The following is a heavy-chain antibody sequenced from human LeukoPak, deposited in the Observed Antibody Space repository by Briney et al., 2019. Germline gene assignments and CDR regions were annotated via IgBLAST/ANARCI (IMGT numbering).Heavy chain of an antibody. CDR1: GFTFSSYS. J-gene: IGHJ4*02. CDR2: ISASGDSL. D-gene: IGHD3-16*01. V-gene: IGHV3-23*01. Sequence: GGSLRLSCAASGFTFSSYSMNWVRQTPGKGLEWVSVISASGDSLYYADSVKGRFTISRDNSKNTLYLQMNSLRAEDTAVYYCAKAGIYDYVWGSYLVDWGQGILVTVSS. CDR3: AKAGIYDYVWGSYLVD.